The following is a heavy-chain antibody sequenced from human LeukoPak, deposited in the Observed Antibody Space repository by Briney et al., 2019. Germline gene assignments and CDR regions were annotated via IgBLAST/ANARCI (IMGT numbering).Heavy chain of an antibody. V-gene: IGHV3-53*01. D-gene: IGHD1-14*01. CDR2: LYSDGNT. Sequence: GGSLRLSCAASGFTVITNDMTWVRQAPGKGLEWVSVLYSDGNTKYADSVQGRFTISRDNSKNTLYLEMNSLSPDDTAGYYCARGVEPLAANTLAYWGQGTLVTVSS. J-gene: IGHJ4*02. CDR3: ARGVEPLAANTLAY. CDR1: GFTVITND.